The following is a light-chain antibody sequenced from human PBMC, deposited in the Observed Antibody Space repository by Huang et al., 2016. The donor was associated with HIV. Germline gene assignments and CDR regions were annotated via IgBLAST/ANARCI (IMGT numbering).Light chain of an antibody. CDR1: RSVLYSSKNKNY. Sequence: DIVMTQSPDSLAVSLGERATIECKSSRSVLYSSKNKNYLAWYQQKPGQPPKLLIHWASTRESGVPDRFSGSGSGTDFTLTIVSLQAEDVAVYYCQQYYSIPLTFGGGTKVEIK. CDR3: QQYYSIPLT. V-gene: IGKV4-1*01. J-gene: IGKJ4*01. CDR2: WAS.